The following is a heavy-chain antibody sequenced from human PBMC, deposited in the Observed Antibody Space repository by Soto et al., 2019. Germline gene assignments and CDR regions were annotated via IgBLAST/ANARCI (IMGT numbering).Heavy chain of an antibody. J-gene: IGHJ4*02. CDR3: ARGQFDDSSGGFDY. CDR1: GFTFSSFG. Sequence: QVQLVESGGGVVQPGRSLRLSCAASGFTFSSFGMHWVRQAPGKGLEWVAVIWYDGSNNYYSDSVKGLFTISRDNSNNTLDLQMNSLRAEDTAVYYCARGQFDDSSGGFDYWGQGTLVTVSS. CDR2: IWYDGSNN. D-gene: IGHD3-22*01. V-gene: IGHV3-33*01.